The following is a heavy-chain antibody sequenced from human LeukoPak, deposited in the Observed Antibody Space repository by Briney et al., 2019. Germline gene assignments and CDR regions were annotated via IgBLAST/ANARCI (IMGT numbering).Heavy chain of an antibody. J-gene: IGHJ4*02. CDR2: IQNDGGKK. CDR3: ANPDGSGSYYNGRFDN. D-gene: IGHD3-10*01. Sequence: GGSLRLSCAASGFSFSYSVMHWIRQRPGKGLEWVAFIQNDGGKKYYADSVKGRFTISRDDSKNTLYLQMNSLRAEGTALYYCANPDGSGSYYNGRFDNWGQGTLVTVSS. V-gene: IGHV3-30*02. CDR1: GFSFSYSV.